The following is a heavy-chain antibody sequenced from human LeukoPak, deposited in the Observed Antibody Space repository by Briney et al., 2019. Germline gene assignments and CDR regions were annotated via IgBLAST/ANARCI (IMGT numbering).Heavy chain of an antibody. CDR2: ISGSGGST. CDR1: GFTFSSYA. V-gene: IGHV3-23*01. CDR3: AKETELWFGELLDY. J-gene: IGHJ4*02. D-gene: IGHD3-10*01. Sequence: PGGSLRLSCAASGFTFSSYAMSWVRQAPGKGLEWVSAISGSGGSTYYADSVKGRFTISRDNSKSTLYLQMNSLRAEDTAVYYCAKETELWFGELLDYWGQGTLVTVSS.